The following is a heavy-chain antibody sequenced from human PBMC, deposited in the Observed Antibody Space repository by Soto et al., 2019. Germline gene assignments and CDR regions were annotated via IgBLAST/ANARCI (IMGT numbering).Heavy chain of an antibody. D-gene: IGHD3-22*01. V-gene: IGHV3-30-3*01. CDR3: ARDYYKYYDSSGYYRSPAY. CDR1: GFTFSSYA. CDR2: ISYDGSDK. J-gene: IGHJ4*02. Sequence: GGSLRLSCAASGFTFSSYAMHWVSQAPGKGLEWVALISYDGSDKDYADSVKGRFTISRDNSRNTLFLQMNSLRAEDTAVYYCARDYYKYYDSSGYYRSPAYWGQGTLVTSPQ.